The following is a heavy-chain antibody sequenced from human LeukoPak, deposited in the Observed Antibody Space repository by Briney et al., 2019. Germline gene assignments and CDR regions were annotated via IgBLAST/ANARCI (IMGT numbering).Heavy chain of an antibody. CDR3: ARGPTVTTWEDYYYMDV. Sequence: ASVKVSCKASGYTFTGYYMHWVRQAPGQGLECMGWINPNSGGTNYAQQFQGRVTMTRDTSISTAYMELSRLRSDDTAVYYCARGPTVTTWEDYYYMDVWGKGTTVTVSS. CDR2: INPNSGGT. J-gene: IGHJ6*03. CDR1: GYTFTGYY. V-gene: IGHV1-2*02. D-gene: IGHD4-11*01.